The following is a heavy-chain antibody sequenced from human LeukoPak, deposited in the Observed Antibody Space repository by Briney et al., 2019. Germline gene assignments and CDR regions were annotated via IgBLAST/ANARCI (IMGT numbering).Heavy chain of an antibody. Sequence: SETLSLTCAVSGDSISRGGYSGRWIRQPPGKGLGWNGYIDHSGSTYYNPSLKSRVTISVDRSKNQFSLKLSSVTAADTAVYYCARGYGDYDYFDYWGQGTLVTVSS. CDR2: IDHSGST. V-gene: IGHV4-30-2*01. CDR3: ARGYGDYDYFDY. CDR1: GDSISRGGYS. J-gene: IGHJ4*02. D-gene: IGHD4-17*01.